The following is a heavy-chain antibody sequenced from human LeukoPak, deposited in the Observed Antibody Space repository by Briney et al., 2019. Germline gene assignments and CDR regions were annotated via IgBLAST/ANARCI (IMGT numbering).Heavy chain of an antibody. D-gene: IGHD3-16*01. Sequence: SETLSLTCTVSGGSFSSYYWSWVRQPPGKGLEWIGSIYYSGSTNYNPARKSRTTMTVDTSKNQFSMTLSSVTAADTAVYYYARVITVRGVIFDYWGQGTLVTVSS. V-gene: IGHV4-59*01. CDR3: ARVITVRGVIFDY. J-gene: IGHJ4*02. CDR2: IYYSGST. CDR1: GGSFSSYY.